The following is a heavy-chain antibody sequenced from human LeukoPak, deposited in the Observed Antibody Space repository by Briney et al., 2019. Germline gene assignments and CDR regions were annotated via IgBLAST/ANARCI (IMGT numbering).Heavy chain of an antibody. Sequence: GESLTLSCAASGXAFSSYWMSWIRQAPGKGREWVANMNQAGNEKYYVDFVEGRFTISRDNAKSSLYLQMSSLRAEDTAVYYCACPRGWRGYGAYDIWGQGIMVTVSS. CDR1: GXAFSSYW. CDR3: ACPRGWRGYGAYDI. CDR2: MNQAGNEK. D-gene: IGHD6-19*01. J-gene: IGHJ3*02. V-gene: IGHV3-7*05.